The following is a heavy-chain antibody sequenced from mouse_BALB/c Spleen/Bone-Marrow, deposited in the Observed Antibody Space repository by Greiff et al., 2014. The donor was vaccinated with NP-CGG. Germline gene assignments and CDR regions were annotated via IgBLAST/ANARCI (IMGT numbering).Heavy chain of an antibody. CDR3: ARGGRLTGYYFDY. J-gene: IGHJ2*01. CDR2: IYPGDGDT. D-gene: IGHD4-1*01. CDR1: GYAFSSYW. V-gene: IGHV1-80*01. Sequence: QVQLKDSGAELVRPGSSVKISCKASGYAFSSYWMNWVKQRPGQGLEWIGQIYPGDGDTNYNGNFKDKATLTTDKSSTTAYMQLSSLTSEDSAVYFCARGGRLTGYYFDYWGQGTTLTVSS.